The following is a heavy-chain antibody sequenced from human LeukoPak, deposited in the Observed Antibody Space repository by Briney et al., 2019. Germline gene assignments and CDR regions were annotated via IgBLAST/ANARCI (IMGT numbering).Heavy chain of an antibody. D-gene: IGHD1-26*01. CDR1: GGSFSGYY. Sequence: SETLSLTCAVYGGSFSGYYWSWIRQPPGKGLEWIGEINHSGSTNYNPSLKSRVTISVDTSKNQFSLKLSSVTAADTAVYYCAKDSGSYGDYFDHWGQGTLVTVSS. J-gene: IGHJ4*02. CDR2: INHSGST. V-gene: IGHV4-34*01. CDR3: AKDSGSYGDYFDH.